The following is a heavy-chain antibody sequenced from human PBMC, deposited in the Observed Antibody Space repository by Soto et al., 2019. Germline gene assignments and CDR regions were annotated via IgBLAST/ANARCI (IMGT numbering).Heavy chain of an antibody. CDR2: INHSGST. D-gene: IGHD1-26*01. J-gene: IGHJ6*03. CDR3: ARRERYRRHYYYYMDV. V-gene: IGHV4-34*01. Sequence: QVQLQQWGAGLLKPSETLSLTCAVYGGSFSGYYWSWIRQPPGKGLEWIGEINHSGSTNYNPSLKSRVTISVDTSKNQFSLKLSSVTAADTAVYYCARRERYRRHYYYYMDVWGKGTTVTVSS. CDR1: GGSFSGYY.